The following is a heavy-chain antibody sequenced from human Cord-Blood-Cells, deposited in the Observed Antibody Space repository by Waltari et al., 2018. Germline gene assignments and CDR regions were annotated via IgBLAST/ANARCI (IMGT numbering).Heavy chain of an antibody. CDR1: GGHIRSSCYY. Sequence: QLQLQESGPGLVKPSETLSPTCTVSGGHIRSSCYYWGWIRQPPGKGLEWIGSIYYSGSTYYNPSLKSRVTISVDTSKNQFSLKLSSVTAADTAVYYCARLWYFDYWGQGTLVTVSS. J-gene: IGHJ4*02. CDR3: ARLWYFDY. CDR2: IYYSGST. V-gene: IGHV4-39*01.